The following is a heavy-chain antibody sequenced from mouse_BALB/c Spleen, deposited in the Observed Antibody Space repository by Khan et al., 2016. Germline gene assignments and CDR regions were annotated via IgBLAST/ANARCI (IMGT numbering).Heavy chain of an antibody. CDR2: INPDSRTI. Sequence: EVKLLESGGGLVQPGGSLKLSCAASGFDLSRYWMSWVRQAPGKGLEWIGEINPDSRTINYTPSLKDKFIISRDNAKNTLYLQMSKVRSEDTALYYCARAGYYGYLVNWGQGTLVTVS. V-gene: IGHV4-1*02. D-gene: IGHD1-1*01. CDR1: GFDLSRYW. CDR3: ARAGYYGYLVN. J-gene: IGHJ3*01.